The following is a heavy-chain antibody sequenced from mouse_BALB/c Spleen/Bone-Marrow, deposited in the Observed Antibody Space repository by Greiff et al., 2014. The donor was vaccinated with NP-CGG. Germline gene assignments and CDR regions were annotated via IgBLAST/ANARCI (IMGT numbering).Heavy chain of an antibody. J-gene: IGHJ3*01. V-gene: IGHV2-2*02. D-gene: IGHD2-4*01. CDR1: GFSLTSYG. CDR3: ARGLYYDYEFAY. CDR2: IWSGGST. Sequence: VKLQESGPGLVQPSQSLSITCTVSGFSLTSYGVHWVRQSPGKGQEWLGVIWSGGSTDYNAAFISRLSISKDNSKSQVFFKMNSLQANDTAIYYCARGLYYDYEFAYWGQGTLVTVSA.